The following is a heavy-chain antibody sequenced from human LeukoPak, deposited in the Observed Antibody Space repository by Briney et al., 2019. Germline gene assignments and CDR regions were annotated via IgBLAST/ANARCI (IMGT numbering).Heavy chain of an antibody. D-gene: IGHD3-22*01. CDR1: AYTFTGYY. Sequence: ASVKVSCTASAYTFTGYYMYWVRQAPGQGLEWMGWINPNSGGTNYAQKLQGRVTMTRDTSISTAYMELSRLRSDDTAVYYCARAGARNYYDSSGSFDYWGQGTLVTVSS. CDR3: ARAGARNYYDSSGSFDY. J-gene: IGHJ4*02. CDR2: INPNSGGT. V-gene: IGHV1-2*02.